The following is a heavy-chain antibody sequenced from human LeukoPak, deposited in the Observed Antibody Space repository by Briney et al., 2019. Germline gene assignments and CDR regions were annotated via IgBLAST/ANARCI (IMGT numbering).Heavy chain of an antibody. V-gene: IGHV4-39*07. J-gene: IGHJ3*02. D-gene: IGHD3-9*01. CDR2: INHSGST. Sequence: SETLSLTCTVSGDSISSSNCYWGWIRQPPGKGLEWIGEINHSGSTNYNPSLKSRVTISVDTSKNQFSLKLSSVTAADTAVYYCARTKYYDILTGYSNDAFDIWGQGTMVTVSS. CDR1: GDSISSSNCY. CDR3: ARTKYYDILTGYSNDAFDI.